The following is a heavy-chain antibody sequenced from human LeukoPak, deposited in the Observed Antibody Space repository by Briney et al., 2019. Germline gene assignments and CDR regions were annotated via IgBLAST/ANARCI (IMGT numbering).Heavy chain of an antibody. CDR2: IYYSGTT. D-gene: IGHD3-10*01. Sequence: SETLSLTCTVSGGSISSSDYYWGWIRQPPGKGLEWIASIYYSGTTHYNPSHQSRVTMSVDTSKNQFSLQLSSVTAADTAVYYCARGSRGAFDIWGQGTMVTVSS. J-gene: IGHJ3*02. V-gene: IGHV4-39*07. CDR1: GGSISSSDYY. CDR3: ARGSRGAFDI.